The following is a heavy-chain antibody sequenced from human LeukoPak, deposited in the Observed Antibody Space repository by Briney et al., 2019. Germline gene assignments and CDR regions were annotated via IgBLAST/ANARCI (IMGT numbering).Heavy chain of an antibody. V-gene: IGHV3-53*01. Sequence: GGSLRLSCAASGFTVSSNYMSWVRQAPGKGLEWVSVIYSGGSTYYADSVKGRFTISRDNSKNTLYLQMNSLRAEDTAVYYCARGRYNWNDVSYYFVYWGQGTLVTVSS. J-gene: IGHJ4*02. D-gene: IGHD1-20*01. CDR1: GFTVSSNY. CDR2: IYSGGST. CDR3: ARGRYNWNDVSYYFVY.